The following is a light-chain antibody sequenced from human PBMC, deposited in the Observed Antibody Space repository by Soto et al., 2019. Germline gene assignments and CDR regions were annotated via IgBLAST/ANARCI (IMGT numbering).Light chain of an antibody. V-gene: IGKV1-5*01. CDR2: DAS. J-gene: IGKJ2*01. CDR3: QQYNSYSYT. Sequence: DIQMTQSPSTLFASLGDRVTITCRASQSISNWLAWYQQKPGKAPKVLIYDASSLESGVPSRFSGSGSGTEFTLTISSLQPDDFATYYCQQYNSYSYTFGQGTKLELK. CDR1: QSISNW.